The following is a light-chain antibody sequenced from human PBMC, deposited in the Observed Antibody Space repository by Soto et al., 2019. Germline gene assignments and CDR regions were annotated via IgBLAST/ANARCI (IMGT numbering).Light chain of an antibody. CDR3: CSYAGSSTLV. J-gene: IGLJ2*01. V-gene: IGLV2-23*02. CDR2: EVS. Sequence: QSVLTQPASVSGSPGQSITISCTGTSSDIGSYTLVSWYQQHPGKAPQVIIHEVSKWPSGVSNRFSGSKSGNTASLTISGLQAEDEADYYCCSYAGSSTLVFGGGTQLTVL. CDR1: SSDIGSYTL.